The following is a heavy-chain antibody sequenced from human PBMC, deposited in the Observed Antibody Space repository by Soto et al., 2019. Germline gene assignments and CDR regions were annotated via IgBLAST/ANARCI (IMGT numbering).Heavy chain of an antibody. CDR2: IRGSGGST. D-gene: IGHD3-10*01. J-gene: IGHJ4*02. CDR3: ATTSAYTYGSVAY. Sequence: PGGSLRLSCAASGFTFSSYATSCVRQAPWEGLEWVSAIRGSGGSTYNADSVQGRFTISIENPKNTMYLQMNSLRAEDTAIYYGATTSAYTYGSVAYWGLGTLVTVSS. CDR1: GFTFSSYA. V-gene: IGHV3-23*01.